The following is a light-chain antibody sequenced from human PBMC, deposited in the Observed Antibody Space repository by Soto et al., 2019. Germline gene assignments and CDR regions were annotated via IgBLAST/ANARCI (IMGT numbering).Light chain of an antibody. J-gene: IGKJ5*01. CDR3: QQCNNWSPLT. Sequence: IVLTQSPATLSLSPGERATLSCRASQSVGNCLACSQQKLGQAPRLLNYDVSSRAPGIPARFSGSGSGTDFTLTISSPEPEDVAVYYFQQCNNWSPLTFGQGTRLEIK. CDR1: QSVGNC. V-gene: IGKV3-11*01. CDR2: DVS.